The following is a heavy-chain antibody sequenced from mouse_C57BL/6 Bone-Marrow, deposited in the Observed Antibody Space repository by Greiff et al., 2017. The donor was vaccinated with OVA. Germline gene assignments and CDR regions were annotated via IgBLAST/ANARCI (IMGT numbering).Heavy chain of an antibody. D-gene: IGHD2-3*01. Sequence: VQLKQPGAELVMPGASVKLSCKASGYTFTSYWMHWVKQRPGQGLEWIGEIDPSDSYTNYNQKFKGKSTLTVDKSSSTAYMQLSSLTSEDSAVYYCARDGYWDYFDYWGQGTTLTVSS. CDR1: GYTFTSYW. CDR2: IDPSDSYT. CDR3: ARDGYWDYFDY. V-gene: IGHV1-69*01. J-gene: IGHJ2*01.